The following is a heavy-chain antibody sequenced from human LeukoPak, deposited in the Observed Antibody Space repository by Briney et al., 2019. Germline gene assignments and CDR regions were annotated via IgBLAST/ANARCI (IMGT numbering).Heavy chain of an antibody. D-gene: IGHD6-19*01. CDR2: ISGSGGNK. CDR1: GFTFSSYA. V-gene: IGHV3-23*01. J-gene: IGHJ4*02. Sequence: GGSLRLSCAASGFTFSSYAMSWVRQAPGKGLEWVSAISGSGGNKYYTDSVKGRFANSRDNSKNTLYLQMNSLRAEDTAVYYCATRIAVAGTVYWGQGTLVTVSS. CDR3: ATRIAVAGTVY.